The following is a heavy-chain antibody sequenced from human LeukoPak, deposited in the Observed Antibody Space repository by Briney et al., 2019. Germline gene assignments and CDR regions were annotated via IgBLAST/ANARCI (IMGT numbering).Heavy chain of an antibody. D-gene: IGHD3-16*01. CDR1: GFTFRTYW. V-gene: IGHV3-74*01. J-gene: IGHJ4*02. Sequence: GGSLRLSCAASGFTFRTYWMHWVRQAPGKGLVWVSNINSDGSSTTYAASVKGRFTISRDNAKNTLFLQMSGLRADDTAVYYCASALGGQGGHWGQGTLVTVSS. CDR2: INSDGSST. CDR3: ASALGGQGGH.